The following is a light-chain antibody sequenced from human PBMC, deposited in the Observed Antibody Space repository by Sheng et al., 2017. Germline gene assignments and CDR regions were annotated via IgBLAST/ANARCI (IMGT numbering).Light chain of an antibody. J-gene: IGLJ3*02. V-gene: IGLV3-25*03. CDR1: ALTKQY. CDR3: QSSDSSGIWV. CDR2: EDS. Sequence: SYELTQPPSMSVSPGQTAKLTCSGDALTKQYAYWYQQKTGQAPVMVISEDSTRPSGIPERFSGTSSGTTVTLTISGVQAEDEADYYCQSSDSSGIWVFGGGTKLTVL.